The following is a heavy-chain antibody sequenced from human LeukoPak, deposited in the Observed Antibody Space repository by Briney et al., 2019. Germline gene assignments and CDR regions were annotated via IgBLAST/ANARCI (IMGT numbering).Heavy chain of an antibody. CDR1: GYTFTSYD. Sequence: ASVKVSCKASGYTFTSYDISWVRQAPGQGLEWMGRISVYSGNTIYAQKLQGRVTMTTDTSTTTAYLELRNLRSDDTAAYYCARDLGSSSSWSRGMDYWGQGTLVTVSS. J-gene: IGHJ4*02. V-gene: IGHV1-18*01. CDR3: ARDLGSSSSWSRGMDY. CDR2: ISVYSGNT. D-gene: IGHD6-13*01.